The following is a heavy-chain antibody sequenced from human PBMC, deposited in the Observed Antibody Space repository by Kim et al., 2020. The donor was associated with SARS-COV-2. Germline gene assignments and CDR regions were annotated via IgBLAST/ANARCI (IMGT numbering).Heavy chain of an antibody. D-gene: IGHD3-22*01. Sequence: ASVEGRFTISRDNSKNTLYLQMNRLRAEDTAVYYCAKGDSIVVVIHFDYWGQGTLVTVSS. CDR3: AKGDSIVVVIHFDY. J-gene: IGHJ4*02. V-gene: IGHV3-23*01.